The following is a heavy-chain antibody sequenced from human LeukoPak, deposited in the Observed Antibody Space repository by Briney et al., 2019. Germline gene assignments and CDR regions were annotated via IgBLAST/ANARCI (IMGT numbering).Heavy chain of an antibody. Sequence: PGGSLRLSCAASGFTFSSYGMHWVRQAPGKGLEWVAVISHDGSNKYYADSVKGRFTISRDNSKNTLYLQMNSLRAEDTAVHYCAKDRVPRPAALLDYWGQGTLVTVSS. CDR3: AKDRVPRPAALLDY. J-gene: IGHJ4*02. CDR2: ISHDGSNK. D-gene: IGHD2-2*01. CDR1: GFTFSSYG. V-gene: IGHV3-30*18.